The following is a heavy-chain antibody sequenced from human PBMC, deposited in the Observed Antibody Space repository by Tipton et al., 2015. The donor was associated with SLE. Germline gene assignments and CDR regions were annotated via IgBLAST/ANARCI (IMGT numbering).Heavy chain of an antibody. Sequence: SLRLSCTASGFTFSYYNMNWVRQAPGEGLEWVSSISSTGIYIYNADSLKGRFTISRDNAKNSLYLQMDSLRAEDTAVYYCAKFEKTTDFYLDSWGQGTLVSVSS. J-gene: IGHJ4*02. D-gene: IGHD1/OR15-1a*01. CDR3: AKFEKTTDFYLDS. CDR2: ISSTGIYI. V-gene: IGHV3-21*03. CDR1: GFTFSYYN.